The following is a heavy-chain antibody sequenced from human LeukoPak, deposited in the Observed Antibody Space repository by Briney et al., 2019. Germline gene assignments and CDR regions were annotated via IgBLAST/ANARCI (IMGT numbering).Heavy chain of an antibody. CDR1: GYSFASYW. J-gene: IGHJ4*02. CDR3: ARHREDYYDSSGDY. V-gene: IGHV5-51*01. CDR2: IYPGDSDT. D-gene: IGHD3-22*01. Sequence: GESLKISCKGSGYSFASYWIGWVRQMPGKGLEWMGIIYPGDSDTRYSPSFQGQVTTSADKSISTAYLQWSSLKASDTAMYYCARHREDYYDSSGDYWGQGTLVTVSS.